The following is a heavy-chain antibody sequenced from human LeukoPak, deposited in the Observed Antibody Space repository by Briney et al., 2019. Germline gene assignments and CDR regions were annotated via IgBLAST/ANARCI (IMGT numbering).Heavy chain of an antibody. CDR1: GFTFSNYS. Sequence: GGSLRLSCAASGFTFSNYSMNWVRQAPGKGLEWVSSISYSSTYIYYADSVKGRFTISRHNAKNSLYLQMNSLRAEDTAVYYCARPRYYYGSGSYLYWGQGTLVTVSS. J-gene: IGHJ4*02. CDR3: ARPRYYYGSGSYLY. V-gene: IGHV3-21*01. CDR2: ISYSSTYI. D-gene: IGHD3-10*01.